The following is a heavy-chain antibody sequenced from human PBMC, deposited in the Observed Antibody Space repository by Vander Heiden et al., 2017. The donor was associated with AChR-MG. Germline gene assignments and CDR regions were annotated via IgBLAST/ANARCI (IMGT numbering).Heavy chain of an antibody. CDR2: ISYDGSNK. D-gene: IGHD3-22*01. V-gene: IGHV3-30-3*01. J-gene: IGHJ6*02. Sequence: QVQLVESGGGVVQPGRSLRLSCAASGFTFSGYAMHWFRQAPGKGLEWVAVISYDGSNKYYADSVKGRFTISRDNSKNTLYLQMNSLRAEDTAVYYCARDGYYYDSSGYYPPSSSGMDVWGQGTTVTVSS. CDR1: GFTFSGYA. CDR3: ARDGYYYDSSGYYPPSSSGMDV.